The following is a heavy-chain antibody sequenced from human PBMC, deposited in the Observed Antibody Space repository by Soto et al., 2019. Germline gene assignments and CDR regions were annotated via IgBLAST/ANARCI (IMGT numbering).Heavy chain of an antibody. CDR3: ARESPYDSSGYYYWYFDL. D-gene: IGHD3-22*01. J-gene: IGHJ2*01. Sequence: QVQLVQSGAEVKKPGSSVKVSCKASGGTFSSYAISWVRQAPGQGLEWMGGIIPIFGTANYAQKFQGRVTITADKSTSTAYMELSSLRSEDTAVYYCARESPYDSSGYYYWYFDLWGRGTLVTVSS. CDR2: IIPIFGTA. V-gene: IGHV1-69*06. CDR1: GGTFSSYA.